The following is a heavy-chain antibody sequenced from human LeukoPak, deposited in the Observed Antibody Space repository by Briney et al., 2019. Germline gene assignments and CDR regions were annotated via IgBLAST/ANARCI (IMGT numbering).Heavy chain of an antibody. D-gene: IGHD2-21*01. J-gene: IGHJ4*02. CDR3: ARGRVVVNY. CDR2: INHSGST. Sequence: PSETLSLTCAVYGGSFRGYYWSWIRQPPGKGLEWIGEINHSGSTNYNPSLKSRVTISVDTSKNQFSLKLSSVTAADTAVYYCARGRVVVNYWGQGTLVTVSS. V-gene: IGHV4-34*01. CDR1: GGSFRGYY.